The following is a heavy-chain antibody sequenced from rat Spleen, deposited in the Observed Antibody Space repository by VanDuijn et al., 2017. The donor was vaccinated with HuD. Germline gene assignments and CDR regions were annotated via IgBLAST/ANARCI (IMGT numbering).Heavy chain of an antibody. CDR2: ISYSGGT. D-gene: IGHD5-1*01. V-gene: IGHV3-1*01. Sequence: EVRLQESGPGLVKPSQSLSLTCSVTGFSITSNYWGWIRKFPGDKMEWMGYISYSGGTSYSPSLKSRISITRDTSKNQFFLQLNSVTLEDTATYYCARGGSSYVMDAWGQGASVTVSS. J-gene: IGHJ4*01. CDR3: ARGGSSYVMDA. CDR1: GFSITSNY.